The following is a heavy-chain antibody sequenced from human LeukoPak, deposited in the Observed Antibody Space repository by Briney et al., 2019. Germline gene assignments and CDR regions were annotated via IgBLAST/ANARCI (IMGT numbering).Heavy chain of an antibody. CDR2: IYYSGST. J-gene: IGHJ4*02. V-gene: IGHV4-59*01. Sequence: NPSETLSLTCTVSGGSISSYYWSWIRQPPGKGLEWIGYIYYSGSTNYNPSLKSRVTISVDTSKNQFSLKLSSVTAADTAVCYCARVVPAAMASDYWGQGTLVTVSS. D-gene: IGHD2-2*01. CDR3: ARVVPAAMASDY. CDR1: GGSISSYY.